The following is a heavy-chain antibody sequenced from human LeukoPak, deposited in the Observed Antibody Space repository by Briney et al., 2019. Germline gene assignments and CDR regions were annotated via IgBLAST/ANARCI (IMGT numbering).Heavy chain of an antibody. CDR1: GGTFSSYG. CDR3: ARDKTVTGYYGMDV. J-gene: IGHJ6*02. V-gene: IGHV1-69*13. Sequence: SVKVSCKASGGTFSSYGISWVRQAPGQGLEWMGGIIPIFGTANYAQKFQGRVTITADESASTAYMELSSLRSEDTAVYYCARDKTVTGYYGMDVWGQGTTVTVSS. D-gene: IGHD4-11*01. CDR2: IIPIFGTA.